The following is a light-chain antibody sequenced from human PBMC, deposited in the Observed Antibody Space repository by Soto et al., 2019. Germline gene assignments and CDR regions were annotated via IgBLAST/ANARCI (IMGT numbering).Light chain of an antibody. V-gene: IGKV1-39*01. CDR2: SAT. CDR1: QTIYQA. CDR3: QQSFTSIFT. Sequence: IQMTQSPSSLSASVGDRVTITCRASQTIYQALNWYHQKPGTAPRLLLSSATALQRGVPSRFSGSGYGAEFTLIISSLLPEDFGTYYCQQSFTSIFTFGPGTKVDV. J-gene: IGKJ3*01.